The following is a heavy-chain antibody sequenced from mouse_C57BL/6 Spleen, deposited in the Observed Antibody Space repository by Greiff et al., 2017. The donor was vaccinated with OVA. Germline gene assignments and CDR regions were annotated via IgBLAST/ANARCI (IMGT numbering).Heavy chain of an antibody. D-gene: IGHD2-5*01. CDR3: ARQLYSNYGYFDV. Sequence: EVMLVESGGGLVKPGGSLKLSCAASGFTFSSYTMSWVRQTPEKRLEWVATISGGGGNTYYPDSVKGRFTISRDNAKNTLYLQMSSLRSEDTALYYCARQLYSNYGYFDVWGTGTTVTVSS. J-gene: IGHJ1*03. CDR2: ISGGGGNT. V-gene: IGHV5-9*01. CDR1: GFTFSSYT.